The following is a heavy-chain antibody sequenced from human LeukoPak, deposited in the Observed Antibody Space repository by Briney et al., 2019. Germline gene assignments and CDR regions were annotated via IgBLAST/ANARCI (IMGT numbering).Heavy chain of an antibody. CDR2: ISSSGSSI. CDR1: GFTFSSYE. J-gene: IGHJ4*02. CDR3: ARPSSLELPYYFDY. Sequence: GGSLRLSCAASGFTFSSYEMNWVRQAPGKGLEWVSYISSSGSSIYYADSVKGRFTISRDNAKNSLYLRMNSLRAEDTAVYYCARPSSLELPYYFDYWGQGTLVTVSS. V-gene: IGHV3-48*03. D-gene: IGHD1-7*01.